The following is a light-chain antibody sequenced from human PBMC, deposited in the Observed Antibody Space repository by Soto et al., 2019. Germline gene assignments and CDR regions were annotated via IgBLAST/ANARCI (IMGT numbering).Light chain of an antibody. J-gene: IGLJ1*01. CDR2: EVS. CDR3: SSYTTSSIV. CDR1: SSDVGGYKY. V-gene: IGLV2-14*01. Sequence: QSVLTQPASVSGSPGQSITPSCTGTSSDVGGYKYVSWYQHHPGKAPKLMIYEVSNRPSGVSNRFSGSKSGNTASLTISGLKAEDEDDYYCSSYTTSSIVFGTGTKVTV.